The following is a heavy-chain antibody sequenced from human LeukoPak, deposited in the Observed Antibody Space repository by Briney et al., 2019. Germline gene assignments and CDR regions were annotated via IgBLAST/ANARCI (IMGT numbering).Heavy chain of an antibody. D-gene: IGHD1-26*01. CDR2: ISYDGSNK. CDR1: GFTFSSYA. J-gene: IGHJ3*02. V-gene: IGHV3-30-3*01. CDR3: AKVQYSGSYYGACDI. Sequence: GGSLRLSCAASGFTFSSYAMHWVRQAPGKGLEWVAVISYDGSNKYYADSVKGRFTISRDNSKNTLYLQMNSLGAEDTAVYYCAKVQYSGSYYGACDIWGQGTMVTVSS.